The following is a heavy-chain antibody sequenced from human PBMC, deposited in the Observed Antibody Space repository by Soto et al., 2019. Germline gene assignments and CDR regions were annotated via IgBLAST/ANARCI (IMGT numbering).Heavy chain of an antibody. CDR2: IYYSGST. Sequence: SETLSLTCTVSGGSISSYYWSWIRQPPGKGLEWIGYIYYSGSTNYNPSLKSRVTISVDTSKNQFSLKLSSVTAADTAVYYCAREGLPRGYSGYDYMDVWGKGTTVTVSS. D-gene: IGHD5-12*01. CDR3: AREGLPRGYSGYDYMDV. CDR1: GGSISSYY. J-gene: IGHJ6*03. V-gene: IGHV4-59*01.